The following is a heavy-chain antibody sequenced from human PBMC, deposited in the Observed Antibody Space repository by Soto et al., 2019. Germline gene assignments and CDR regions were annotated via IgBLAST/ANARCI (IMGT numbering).Heavy chain of an antibody. CDR3: ASLIAARPYYYYGMDV. CDR1: GYTFTSYA. V-gene: IGHV1-3*05. D-gene: IGHD6-6*01. Sequence: QVQLVQSGAEEKKPGASVKVSCKASGYTFTSYAMHWVRQAPGQRLEWMGWINAGNGNTKYSQKFQGRVTITRDTSASTAYMELSSLRSEDTAVYYCASLIAARPYYYYGMDVWGQGTTVTVSS. CDR2: INAGNGNT. J-gene: IGHJ6*02.